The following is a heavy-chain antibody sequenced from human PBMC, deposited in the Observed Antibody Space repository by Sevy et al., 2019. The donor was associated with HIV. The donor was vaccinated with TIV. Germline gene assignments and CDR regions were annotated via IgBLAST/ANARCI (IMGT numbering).Heavy chain of an antibody. V-gene: IGHV4-30-4*01. Sequence: SETLSLTCTVSGGSISSGDYYWSWIRQPPGKGLEWIGYIYYSGSTYYTPSLKSRVTISVDTSKNQFSLKLSSVTAADTAVYYCARGGFHYYYGMDVWGQGTTVTVSS. CDR1: GGSISSGDYY. J-gene: IGHJ6*02. CDR3: ARGGFHYYYGMDV. CDR2: IYYSGST. D-gene: IGHD3-16*01.